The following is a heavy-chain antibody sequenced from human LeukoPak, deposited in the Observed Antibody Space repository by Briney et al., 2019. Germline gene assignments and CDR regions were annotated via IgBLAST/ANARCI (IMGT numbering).Heavy chain of an antibody. CDR3: ARRRILGYCTSASCRAYFDY. CDR1: GYSISSGYY. V-gene: IGHV4-38-2*01. Sequence: SETLSLTCAVSGYSISSGYYWGWIRQPPGKGPEWIGSIYHSGNTYYNPSLKSRVTISLDTSKNQFSLKLSSVTAADTALYYCARRRILGYCTSASCRAYFDYWGQGALVTVSS. CDR2: IYHSGNT. J-gene: IGHJ4*02. D-gene: IGHD2-2*01.